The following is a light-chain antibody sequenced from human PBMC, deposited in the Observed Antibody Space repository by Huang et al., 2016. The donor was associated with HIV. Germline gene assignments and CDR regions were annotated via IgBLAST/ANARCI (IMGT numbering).Light chain of an antibody. J-gene: IGKJ4*01. CDR1: QSVGNY. Sequence: IVLTQSPATLSWYPGERVTLSCRASQSVGNYIAWYQQNPGQSPKLLIYDTSTRATGTPVRFSGSGSGTDFTLTINSLESEDFAVYYCQQRSSGVTFGGGTKV. V-gene: IGKV3-11*01. CDR2: DTS. CDR3: QQRSSGVT.